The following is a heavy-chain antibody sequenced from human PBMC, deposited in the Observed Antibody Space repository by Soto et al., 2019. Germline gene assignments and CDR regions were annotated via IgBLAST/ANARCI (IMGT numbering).Heavy chain of an antibody. CDR2: IDPNSGDT. J-gene: IGHJ4*01. CDR1: VFSVDTTYC. Sequence: GASVVSCKASVFSVDTTYCIHWVRRAPGQGLEWMGSIDPNSGDTNYAQNFQGRVTMTRDTSISTAYMEVSSLTSDDTAVYYCGSPRSGPSPDVGHWGHGTVVTVSS. D-gene: IGHD2-15*01. CDR3: GSPRSGPSPDVGH. V-gene: IGHV1-2*02.